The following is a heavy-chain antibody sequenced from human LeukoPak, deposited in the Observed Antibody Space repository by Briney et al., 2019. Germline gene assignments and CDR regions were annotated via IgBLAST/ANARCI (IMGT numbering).Heavy chain of an antibody. CDR3: VRDNRDAFDI. Sequence: PCGALRLLLAHSGLIFNCKSMNLICILTEKVIAWVSAISSSSSYKFNADSVKGRFTISRDNARNLLYLQMNSLRAEDTAVYYCVRDNRDAFDIWGQGTMVTVSS. J-gene: IGHJ3*02. V-gene: IGHV3-21*01. CDR1: GLIFNCKS. CDR2: ISSSSSYK.